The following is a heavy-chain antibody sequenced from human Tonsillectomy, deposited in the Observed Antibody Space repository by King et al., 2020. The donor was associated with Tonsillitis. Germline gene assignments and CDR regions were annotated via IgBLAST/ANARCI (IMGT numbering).Heavy chain of an antibody. CDR2: INPNSGGT. D-gene: IGHD3-3*01. Sequence: QLVQSGAEVKKPGASVKVSCKSGYTFTGHYIHWVRQAPGQGLEWMGWINPNSGGTNYAQKFQGRVTMTRDTSISTVYMELSRLRSDDTAGYFCARGWADYDSWSNFYSYFDYWGQGTLVTVSS. CDR3: ARGWADYDSWSNFYSYFDY. J-gene: IGHJ4*02. V-gene: IGHV1-2*02. CDR1: GYTFTGHY.